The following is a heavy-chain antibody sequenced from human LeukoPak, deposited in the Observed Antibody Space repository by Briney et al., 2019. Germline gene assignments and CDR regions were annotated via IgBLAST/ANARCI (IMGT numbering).Heavy chain of an antibody. J-gene: IGHJ4*02. Sequence: SVKLSCKASGYTFTSYGISWVRQAPGQRLEGRGWISAYNDNTNYAQKLQGRVTMTTDTSTSTAYMELRRMRSDAAAVYYCARYGYCSGCSCPAFDYWGQGTLVTVSS. CDR2: ISAYNDNT. D-gene: IGHD2-15*01. CDR3: ARYGYCSGCSCPAFDY. V-gene: IGHV1-18*01. CDR1: GYTFTSYG.